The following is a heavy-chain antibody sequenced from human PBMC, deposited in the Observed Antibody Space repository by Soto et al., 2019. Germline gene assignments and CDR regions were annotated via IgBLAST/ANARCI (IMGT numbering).Heavy chain of an antibody. CDR3: AKDFIRAPKKVAAPAPGCYDI. V-gene: IGHV3-23*01. Sequence: GGSLRLSCAASGFTFSSYAMSWVRQAPGKGLEWVSAISGSGGSTYYADSVKGRFTISRDNSKNTLYLQMNSLRAEDTAVYYCAKDFIRAPKKVAAPAPGCYDIWGQGTMVTVSS. J-gene: IGHJ3*02. CDR1: GFTFSSYA. D-gene: IGHD3-10*01. CDR2: ISGSGGST.